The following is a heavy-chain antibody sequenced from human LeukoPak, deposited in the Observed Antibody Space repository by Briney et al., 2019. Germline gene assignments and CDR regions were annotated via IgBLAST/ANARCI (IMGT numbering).Heavy chain of an antibody. CDR2: IHYSGST. CDR1: GGSISSYY. V-gene: IGHV4-59*01. J-gene: IGHJ4*02. Sequence: SETLSLTCTVSGGSISSYYWSWIRQPPGKGLEWIGYIHYSGSTNYNPSLKSRVTISVDTSKNQFSLKLSSVTAADTAVYYCARYDYSDYYFDYWGQGTLVTVSP. CDR3: ARYDYSDYYFDY. D-gene: IGHD4-11*01.